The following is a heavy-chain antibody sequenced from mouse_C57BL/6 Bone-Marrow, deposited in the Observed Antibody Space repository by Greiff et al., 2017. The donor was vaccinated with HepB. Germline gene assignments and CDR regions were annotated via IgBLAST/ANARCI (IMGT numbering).Heavy chain of an antibody. V-gene: IGHV5-9-1*02. CDR3: TRVRYYGSDYAMDY. CDR1: GFTFSSYA. CDR2: ISSGGDYI. Sequence: EVMLVESGEGLVKPGGSLKLSCAASGFTFSSYAMSWVRQTPEKRLEWVAYISSGGDYIYYADTVKGRFTISRDNARNTLYLQMSSLKSGDTAMYYCTRVRYYGSDYAMDYWGQGTSVTVSS. J-gene: IGHJ4*01. D-gene: IGHD1-1*01.